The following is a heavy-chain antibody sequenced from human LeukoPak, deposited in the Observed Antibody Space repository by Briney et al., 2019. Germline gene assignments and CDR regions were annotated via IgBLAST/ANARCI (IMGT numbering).Heavy chain of an antibody. CDR2: VYHSGSI. CDR1: GGSISSSHW. J-gene: IGHJ4*02. V-gene: IGHV4-4*02. D-gene: IGHD2-21*02. Sequence: SGTLPLTCDVSGGSISSSHWWSWVRQSPGRGLEWIGEVYHSGSINYNPSLKSRVTISVDKSKNQFSLKLSSVTAADTAVYYCARLGCGGDCYSTYYFDYWGQGTLVTVSS. CDR3: ARLGCGGDCYSTYYFDY.